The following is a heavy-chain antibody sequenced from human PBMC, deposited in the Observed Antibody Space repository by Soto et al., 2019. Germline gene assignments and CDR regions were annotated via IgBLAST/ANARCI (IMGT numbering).Heavy chain of an antibody. D-gene: IGHD2-2*01. CDR1: GGSFSGYY. V-gene: IGHV4-34*01. CDR3: ARVKSVVVPPGVFDY. CDR2: INHSGST. Sequence: QVQLQQWGAGLLKPSETLSLTCAVYGGSFSGYYWSWIRQPPGKGLEWIGEINHSGSTNYNPSLKSRVTISVDTSKNQFSLKLSSVTAADTAVYYCARVKSVVVPPGVFDYWGQGTLVTVSS. J-gene: IGHJ4*02.